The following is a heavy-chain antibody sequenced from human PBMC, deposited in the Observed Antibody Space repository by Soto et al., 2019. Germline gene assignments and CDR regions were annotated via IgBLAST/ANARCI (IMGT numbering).Heavy chain of an antibody. Sequence: LSLSCAASGFTFSDYYMSWIRQAPGKGLEWVSYISSSGSTIYYADSVKGRFTISRDNAKNSLCLQMNSLRAEDTAVYYCAREEILFEVVAGPPSLWGQGTLVTVSS. J-gene: IGHJ4*02. CDR3: AREEILFEVVAGPPSL. D-gene: IGHD2-15*01. CDR2: ISSSGSTI. V-gene: IGHV3-11*01. CDR1: GFTFSDYY.